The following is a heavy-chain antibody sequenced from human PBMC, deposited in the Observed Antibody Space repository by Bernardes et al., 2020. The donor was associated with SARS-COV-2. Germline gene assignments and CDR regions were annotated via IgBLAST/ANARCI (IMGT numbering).Heavy chain of an antibody. V-gene: IGHV6-1*01. CDR2: TYYRSKWYN. CDR1: GDSVSSNSAA. J-gene: IGHJ3*02. CDR3: AREGSIAVAFLSVKDAFDI. Sequence: SHTLSLTCAISGDSVSSNSAAWNWIRQSPSRGLEWLGRTYYRSKWYNDYAVSVKSRITINPDTSKNQFSLQLNSVTPEDTAVYYCAREGSIAVAFLSVKDAFDIWGQGTMVTVSS. D-gene: IGHD6-19*01.